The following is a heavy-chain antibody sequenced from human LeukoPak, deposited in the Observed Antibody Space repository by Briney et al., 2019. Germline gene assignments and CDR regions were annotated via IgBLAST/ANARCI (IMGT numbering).Heavy chain of an antibody. CDR2: ISWDGGST. CDR3: AKDEYSSYMDV. J-gene: IGHJ6*03. D-gene: IGHD3-22*01. V-gene: IGHV3-43D*03. Sequence: PGGSLRLSCAASGSTFDDYAMHWVRQAPGKGLEWVSLISWDGGSTYYADSVKGRFTISGDNSKNSLYLQMNSLRAEDTALYYCAKDEYSSYMDVWGKGTTVTVSS. CDR1: GSTFDDYA.